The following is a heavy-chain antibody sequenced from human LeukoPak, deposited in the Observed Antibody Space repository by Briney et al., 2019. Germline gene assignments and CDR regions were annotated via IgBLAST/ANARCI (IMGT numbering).Heavy chain of an antibody. CDR3: ASRRDGYNYFDY. J-gene: IGHJ4*02. D-gene: IGHD5-24*01. V-gene: IGHV4-30-2*01. Sequence: SETLSLTCAVSGGSINSGGYSWSWIRQPPGKGLEWIGYIYHSGSTYYNPSLKSRVTISVDRSKNQFSLKLSSVTAADTAVYYCASRRDGYNYFDYWGQGTLVTVSS. CDR2: IYHSGST. CDR1: GGSINSGGYS.